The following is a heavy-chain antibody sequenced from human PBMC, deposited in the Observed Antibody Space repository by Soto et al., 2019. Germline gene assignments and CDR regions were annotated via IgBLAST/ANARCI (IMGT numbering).Heavy chain of an antibody. J-gene: IGHJ6*02. Sequence: QVQLVQSGAEVKKPGSSVKVSCKASGGTFSSYAISWVRQAPGQGLEWMGGIIPIFGTANYAQKFQGRVTLTADESTSTAYMELSSMRSEDTAVYYCARGRGNIVVVPAAMNTYYYYGMDVWGQGTTVTVSS. D-gene: IGHD2-2*01. V-gene: IGHV1-69*01. CDR3: ARGRGNIVVVPAAMNTYYYYGMDV. CDR2: IIPIFGTA. CDR1: GGTFSSYA.